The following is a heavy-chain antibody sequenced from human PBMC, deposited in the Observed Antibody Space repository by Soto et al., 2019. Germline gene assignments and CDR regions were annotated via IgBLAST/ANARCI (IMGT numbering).Heavy chain of an antibody. V-gene: IGHV3-23*01. CDR1: GFTFSSYA. J-gene: IGHJ4*02. Sequence: VHLLESGGGLGQPGGSLKLSCAASGFTFSSYAMTWVRQAPGKGLEWVSVISDSGTGTYYADSVKGRFTISRDNSKNTLYLQMNSLRADDTAVYYCAKANLNGKGANDYWGQGALVTVSS. CDR3: AKANLNGKGANDY. D-gene: IGHD1-26*01. CDR2: ISDSGTGT.